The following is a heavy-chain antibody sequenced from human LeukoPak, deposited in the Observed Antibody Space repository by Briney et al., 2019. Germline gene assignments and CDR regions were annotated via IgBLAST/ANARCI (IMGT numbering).Heavy chain of an antibody. D-gene: IGHD3-22*01. V-gene: IGHV4-39*01. Sequence: SETLSLTCTVSGGSISSSSYYWGWLRQPPGTGLEWIGIIYYSGSTYYNPSLKSRVTISVYTSKNQFSLNLSSVTAADTAVYYCARLYYDSSGYYQICYFDYWGQGTLVTVSS. CDR3: ARLYYDSSGYYQICYFDY. CDR1: GGSISSSSYY. CDR2: IYYSGST. J-gene: IGHJ4*02.